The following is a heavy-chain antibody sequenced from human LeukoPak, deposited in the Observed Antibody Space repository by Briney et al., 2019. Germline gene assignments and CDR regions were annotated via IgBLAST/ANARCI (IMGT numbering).Heavy chain of an antibody. V-gene: IGHV3-74*01. J-gene: IGHJ4*02. Sequence: GGSLRLSCAASGFTLSSYWMHWVRQVPGKGLVWVSRINPDGGTTTYADSVKGRFTISRDNAKNTLYLQMNSLRAEDTAVYYCARVRVGAYDFEYWGQGTLVTVSS. CDR3: ARVRVGAYDFEY. CDR1: GFTLSSYW. CDR2: INPDGGTT. D-gene: IGHD3-10*01.